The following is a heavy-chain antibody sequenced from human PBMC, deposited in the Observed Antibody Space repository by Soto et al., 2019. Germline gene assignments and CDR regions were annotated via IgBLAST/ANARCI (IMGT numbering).Heavy chain of an antibody. CDR1: GGSIRGDC. D-gene: IGHD6-13*01. Sequence: PSETLSLTCSVSGGSIRGDCWSWIRQPAGKGLEWIGRMYISGTTYYNPSLKSRVTISLDTSRNQFSLKLTSVTAADTAVYYCARSLLTSSWYAGSWGQGTLVTVSS. V-gene: IGHV4-4*07. J-gene: IGHJ5*02. CDR3: ARSLLTSSWYAGS. CDR2: MYISGTT.